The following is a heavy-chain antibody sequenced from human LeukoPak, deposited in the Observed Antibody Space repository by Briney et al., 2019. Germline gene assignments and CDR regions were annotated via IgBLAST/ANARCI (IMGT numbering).Heavy chain of an antibody. Sequence: SQTLSLTCTVSGGSISSSSYYWGWIRQPPGKGLEWIGSIYYSGSTYYNPSLKSRVTISVDTSKNQFSLKLSSVTAADTAVYYCARLGYSGYIDYWGQGTLVTVSS. J-gene: IGHJ4*02. V-gene: IGHV4-39*01. CDR2: IYYSGST. CDR3: ARLGYSGYIDY. D-gene: IGHD5-12*01. CDR1: GGSISSSSYY.